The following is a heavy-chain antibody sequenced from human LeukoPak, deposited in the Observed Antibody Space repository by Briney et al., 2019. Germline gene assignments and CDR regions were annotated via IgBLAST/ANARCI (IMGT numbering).Heavy chain of an antibody. V-gene: IGHV4-34*01. CDR3: ARHSAIFDY. J-gene: IGHJ4*02. Sequence: PSETLSLTCAVYGGSLSGYYWSWIRQPPGKGLEWIGEINHTGNTNYNPSLKSRVTISVDTSKNQFSLKLSSVTAADTAVYYCARHSAIFDYWGQGTLVTVSS. CDR2: INHTGNT. CDR1: GGSLSGYY.